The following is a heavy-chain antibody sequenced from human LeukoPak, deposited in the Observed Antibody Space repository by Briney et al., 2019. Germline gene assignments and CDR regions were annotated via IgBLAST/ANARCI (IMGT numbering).Heavy chain of an antibody. J-gene: IGHJ4*02. CDR1: GFTFSSYG. D-gene: IGHD5-12*01. CDR2: ISYDGSNK. Sequence: GRSLRLSCAASGFTFSSYGMHWVRQAPGKGLEWVAVISYDGSNKYYADSVKGRFTISRDNSKNTLYLQMNSLRAEDTAVYYCAKPSGYANFDYWGQGTLVTVSS. V-gene: IGHV3-30*18. CDR3: AKPSGYANFDY.